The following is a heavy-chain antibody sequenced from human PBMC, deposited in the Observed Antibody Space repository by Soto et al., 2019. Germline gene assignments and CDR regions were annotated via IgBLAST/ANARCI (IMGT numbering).Heavy chain of an antibody. CDR2: IYYSGST. CDR3: ARDGDSYGEIDY. V-gene: IGHV4-59*01. Sequence: SETLSLTCTVSGGSISSYYWSWIRQPPGKGLEWIGYIYYSGSTNYNPSLKSRVTISVDTSKNQFSLKLSSVTAADTAVYYCARDGDSYGEIDYWGQGTLVTVS. D-gene: IGHD5-18*01. CDR1: GGSISSYY. J-gene: IGHJ4*02.